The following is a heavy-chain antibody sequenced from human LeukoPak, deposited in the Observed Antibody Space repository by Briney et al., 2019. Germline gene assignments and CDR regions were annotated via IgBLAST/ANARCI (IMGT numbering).Heavy chain of an antibody. D-gene: IGHD5-18*01. CDR1: GGSISSSSHY. CDR3: ASSGTAMVPETYWYFDL. V-gene: IGHV4-39*01. Sequence: SETLSLTCTVSGGSISSSSHYWGWIRQPPGKGLEWIGSIYYSGSTYYNPSLKSRVTISVDTSKNQFSLKLSSVTAADTAVYYCASSGTAMVPETYWYFDLWGRGTLVTVSS. CDR2: IYYSGST. J-gene: IGHJ2*01.